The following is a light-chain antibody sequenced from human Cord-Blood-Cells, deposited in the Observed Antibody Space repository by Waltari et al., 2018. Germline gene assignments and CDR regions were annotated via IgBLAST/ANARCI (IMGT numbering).Light chain of an antibody. J-gene: IGLJ3*02. CDR2: DVN. CDR1: SSDVGGYNY. V-gene: IGLV2-14*01. Sequence: QSALTQPASVSGSPAQSLTISCTGTSSDVGGYNYVSWYQQHPGKAPKLMIYDVNKRPSGVSNRFSGSKSGNTASLTISGLQAEDEADYYCSSYTSSSLWVFGGGTKLTVL. CDR3: SSYTSSSLWV.